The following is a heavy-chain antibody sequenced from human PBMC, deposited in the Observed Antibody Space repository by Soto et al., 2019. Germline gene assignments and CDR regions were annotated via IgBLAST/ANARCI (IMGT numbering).Heavy chain of an antibody. Sequence: QVQLVQSGAEVKKPGSSVKVSCKASGGTFGSHGIAWVRQAPGQGLEWMGGFIAMLGTPTYAKKVQGRATMTADESLSSSYLELRSRRSEDTSLYFCARGAMSNFDYWGQGTVVTVSS. CDR1: GGTFGSHG. CDR2: FIAMLGTP. D-gene: IGHD2-2*01. V-gene: IGHV1-69*01. J-gene: IGHJ4*02. CDR3: ARGAMSNFDY.